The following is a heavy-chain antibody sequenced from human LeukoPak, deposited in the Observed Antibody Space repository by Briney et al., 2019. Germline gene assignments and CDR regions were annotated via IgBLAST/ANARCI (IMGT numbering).Heavy chain of an antibody. CDR2: ISNDGSNK. V-gene: IGHV3-30*18. CDR3: AKGGGSIGRSYYFDY. D-gene: IGHD2-15*01. Sequence: GRSLRLSCAASGFTFDDYAMHWVRQAPGKGLEWVAAISNDGSNKFYTDSVKGRFTISRDNPKSTMNLQMNSLRAEDTAVYYCAKGGGSIGRSYYFDYWGQGSLVTVSS. J-gene: IGHJ4*02. CDR1: GFTFDDYA.